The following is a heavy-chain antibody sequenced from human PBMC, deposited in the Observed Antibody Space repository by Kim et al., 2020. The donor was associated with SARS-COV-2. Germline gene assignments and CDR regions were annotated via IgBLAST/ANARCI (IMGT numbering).Heavy chain of an antibody. J-gene: IGHJ4*02. CDR3: ARSPRTRYEYSSSSGRGYYFDY. Sequence: SETLSLTCTVSGGSISSYYWSWIRQPAGKGLEWIGRIYTSGSTNYNPSLKSRVTMSVDTSKNQFSLKLSSVTAADTAVYYCARSPRTRYEYSSSSGRGYYFDYCGQGTLVTVSS. CDR1: GGSISSYY. CDR2: IYTSGST. D-gene: IGHD6-6*01. V-gene: IGHV4-4*07.